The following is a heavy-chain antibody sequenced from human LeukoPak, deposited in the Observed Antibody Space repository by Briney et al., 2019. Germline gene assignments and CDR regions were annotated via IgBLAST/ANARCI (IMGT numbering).Heavy chain of an antibody. V-gene: IGHV5-51*01. CDR2: IYPGDSDT. CDR1: GYSFTSYW. D-gene: IGHD6-19*01. CDR3: ARHRPYSSGWRHFDY. J-gene: IGHJ4*02. Sequence: GESLKISCKGSGYSFTSYWIGWVRQMPGKGLEWMGIIYPGDSDTRYSPSFQGQVTISADKSISTAYLQWSSLKASDTAIYYCARHRPYSSGWRHFDYWGQGTLVTVSS.